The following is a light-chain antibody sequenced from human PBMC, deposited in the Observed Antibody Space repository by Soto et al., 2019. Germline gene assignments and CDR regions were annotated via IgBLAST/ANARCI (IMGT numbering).Light chain of an antibody. Sequence: QSDLTQPPSVSGSPGQSVTIAWTGTNSEVGTFYFVSWYQQYPDKGPKLIIYDVTERPSGVPDRFSGSKSGNTASLTISGLQAEDEADYYCCSYAGSYTHVFGSGTKVTVL. CDR2: DVT. V-gene: IGLV2-11*01. CDR3: CSYAGSYTHV. J-gene: IGLJ1*01. CDR1: NSEVGTFYF.